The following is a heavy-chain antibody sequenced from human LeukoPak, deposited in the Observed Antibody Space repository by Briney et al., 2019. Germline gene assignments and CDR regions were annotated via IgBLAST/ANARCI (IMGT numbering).Heavy chain of an antibody. Sequence: PGRSLRLSCAASGFTFSSYGMHWVRQAPGKGLEWVLGISGSGSNTYYADSVKGRFTSSRDSSKKTVYLQMNSLRAEDTAVYYCAKNGEPHYYMDVLGKGTTVTVSS. CDR3: AKNGEPHYYMDV. CDR1: GFTFSSYG. J-gene: IGHJ6*03. D-gene: IGHD1-14*01. CDR2: ISGSGSNT. V-gene: IGHV3-23*01.